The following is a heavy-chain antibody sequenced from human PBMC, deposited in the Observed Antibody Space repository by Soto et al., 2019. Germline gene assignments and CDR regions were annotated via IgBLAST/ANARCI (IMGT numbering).Heavy chain of an antibody. CDR1: GGSISSGGYY. CDR2: IYYSGST. J-gene: IGHJ6*03. D-gene: IGHD2-2*01. Sequence: SETLSLTCTVSGGSISSGGYYWSWIRQHPGKGLEWIGYIYYSGSTYYNPSLKSRVTISVDTSKNQFSLKLSSVTAADTAVYYCARSLALVVPAAADYYYYYMDVWGKGTTVTVSS. V-gene: IGHV4-31*03. CDR3: ARSLALVVPAAADYYYYYMDV.